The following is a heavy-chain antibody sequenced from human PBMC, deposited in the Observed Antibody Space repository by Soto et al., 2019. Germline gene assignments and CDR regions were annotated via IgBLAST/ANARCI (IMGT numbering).Heavy chain of an antibody. V-gene: IGHV1-46*01. D-gene: IGHD4-4*01. CDR1: GYTFTSYY. CDR3: ASSGVYSKYESYSYYGVDV. CDR2: INPSGGST. Sequence: ASVKVSCKASGYTFTSYYMHWVRQAPGQGLEWMGIINPSGGSTNYAQRFQGRVTITADRSTSTAYMELSSLRSEDTAVYYCASSGVYSKYESYSYYGVDVWGQGTKVTVSS. J-gene: IGHJ6*02.